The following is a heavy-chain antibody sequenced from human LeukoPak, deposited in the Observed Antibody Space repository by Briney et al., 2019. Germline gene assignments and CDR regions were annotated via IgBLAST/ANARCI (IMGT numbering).Heavy chain of an antibody. CDR2: ISSSSSYI. J-gene: IGHJ4*02. Sequence: GGSLRLSCAASGFTFSNYNMNWVRQAPGKGLEWVSSISSSSSYIYYADSVKGRFTISRDNAKNSLYLQMNSLRAEDTAVYYCAATGSMIVVVMSYWGQGTLVTVSS. V-gene: IGHV3-21*01. D-gene: IGHD3-22*01. CDR3: AATGSMIVVVMSY. CDR1: GFTFSNYN.